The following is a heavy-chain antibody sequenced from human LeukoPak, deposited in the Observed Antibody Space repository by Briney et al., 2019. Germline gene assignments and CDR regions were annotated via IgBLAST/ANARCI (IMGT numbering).Heavy chain of an antibody. J-gene: IGHJ3*02. CDR3: ARAPGAREAFDI. CDR2: IGTAGDT. Sequence: GGSLRLSCAASGFTFSSYDMHWVRQATGKGLEWVSAIGTAGDTYYPGSVKGRLTISRENAKNSLYLQMNSLRAGDTAVYYCARAPGAREAFDIWGQGTMVTVSS. D-gene: IGHD7-27*01. V-gene: IGHV3-13*01. CDR1: GFTFSSYD.